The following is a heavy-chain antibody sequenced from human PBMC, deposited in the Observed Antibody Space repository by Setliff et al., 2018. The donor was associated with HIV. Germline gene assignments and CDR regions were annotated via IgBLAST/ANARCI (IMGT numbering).Heavy chain of an antibody. CDR3: SNWNTTVDADS. J-gene: IGHJ4*02. D-gene: IGHD1-1*01. CDR2: IYQGGTT. Sequence: PSETLSLTCTVFGYFISSNYYWGWIRQSPGNGLEWIGSIYQGGTTYYNPSLKSRVTISADTSKTQFSLNLNSVTAADTAVYYCSNWNTTVDADSWGQGTLVTVSS. V-gene: IGHV4-38-2*02. CDR1: GYFISSNYY.